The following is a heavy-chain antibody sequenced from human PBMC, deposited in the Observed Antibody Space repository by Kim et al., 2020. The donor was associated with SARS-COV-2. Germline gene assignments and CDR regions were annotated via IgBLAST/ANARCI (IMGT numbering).Heavy chain of an antibody. CDR3: SREPGNTFYFDR. J-gene: IGHJ4*02. CDR1: GYTFTSYL. CDR2: INPGGDFT. Sequence: ASVKVSCKASGYTFTSYLIHWLRQAPGQGLEWMGAINPGGDFTRYAQNFQGRITMTSDTSTSTVYMEVSSLRSEYTAVYYCSREPGNTFYFDRWGQGTLV. V-gene: IGHV1-46*03.